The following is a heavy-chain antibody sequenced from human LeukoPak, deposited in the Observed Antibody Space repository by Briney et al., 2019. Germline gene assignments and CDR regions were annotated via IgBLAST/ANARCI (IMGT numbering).Heavy chain of an antibody. V-gene: IGHV3-7*01. D-gene: IGHD2/OR15-2a*01. Sequence: GGSLRLSCAASEFTFSSYWMSWVRQAPGKGLEWVANIKQDGSEKYYVDPVKGRFTISRDNAKNSLYLQMNSLRAEDTAVYYCARLLSRAFDVWGQGTMVTVSS. CDR3: ARLLSRAFDV. J-gene: IGHJ3*01. CDR1: EFTFSSYW. CDR2: IKQDGSEK.